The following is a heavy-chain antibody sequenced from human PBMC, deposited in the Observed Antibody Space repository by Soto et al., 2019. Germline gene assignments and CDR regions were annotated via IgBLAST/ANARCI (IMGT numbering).Heavy chain of an antibody. CDR3: AKNGHPPYYYYGMDV. J-gene: IGHJ6*02. D-gene: IGHD2-8*01. CDR2: ISGYNGDT. Sequence: QGQLVQSGAEVKQPGASVKVSCKASGYSFSTYGISWVRQAPGQGLEWMGWISGYNGDTNYAQKFKYRVTMTTDTSTTTSNLELRRLTYDDTAVYFCAKNGHPPYYYYGMDVWGQGTTVTVSS. V-gene: IGHV1-18*01. CDR1: GYSFSTYG.